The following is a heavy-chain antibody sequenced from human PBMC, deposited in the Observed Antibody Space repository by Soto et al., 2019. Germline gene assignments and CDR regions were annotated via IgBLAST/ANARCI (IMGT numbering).Heavy chain of an antibody. D-gene: IGHD3-22*01. V-gene: IGHV1-69*01. Sequence: QEKLVQSGAEVKMPGSSVKVSCKATGGLFSSYPISWVRQAPGQGLEWMGGIIPVFQTPYYPQKFQGRVTITADESANTAYMELSSLRVEDTAIYYCARGGSGYTWFNEFWGQGTLVTVSS. J-gene: IGHJ4*02. CDR2: IIPVFQTP. CDR1: GGLFSSYP. CDR3: ARGGSGYTWFNEF.